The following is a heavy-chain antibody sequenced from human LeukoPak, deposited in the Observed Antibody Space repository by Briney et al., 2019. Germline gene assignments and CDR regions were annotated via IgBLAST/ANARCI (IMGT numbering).Heavy chain of an antibody. D-gene: IGHD2-21*02. CDR3: ARGGAYCGGDCYLDY. J-gene: IGHJ4*02. CDR2: IYTSGTT. Sequence: SETLSLTCTVSGGSISRYCWNWIRQPAGKGLEWIGRIYTSGTTNYNPSLKSRVTMSVDTSKNQFSLKLSSVTAADTAVYYCARGGAYCGGDCYLDYWGRGTLVTVSS. V-gene: IGHV4-4*07. CDR1: GGSISRYC.